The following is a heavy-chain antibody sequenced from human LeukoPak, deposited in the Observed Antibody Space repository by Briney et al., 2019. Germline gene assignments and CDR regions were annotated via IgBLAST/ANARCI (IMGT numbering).Heavy chain of an antibody. V-gene: IGHV1-69*04. Sequence: SVKVSCKASGGTFSNFAFSWVRQAPGQGLEWMGRIIPILATTNHAQKFQDRVTLTADKSTSTAYMELSSLRSEDTAVYFCARESVDYDIMTGYTFRDEAFDIWSQGTLVTVSS. J-gene: IGHJ3*02. CDR2: IIPILATT. D-gene: IGHD3-9*01. CDR1: GGTFSNFA. CDR3: ARESVDYDIMTGYTFRDEAFDI.